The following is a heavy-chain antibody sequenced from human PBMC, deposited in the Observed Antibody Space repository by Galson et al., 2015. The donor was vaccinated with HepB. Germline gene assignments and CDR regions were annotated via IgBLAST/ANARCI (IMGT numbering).Heavy chain of an antibody. CDR2: ISSSSSTI. CDR3: AREILAEGSSWSLYYYYYGMDV. V-gene: IGHV3-48*01. Sequence: SLRLSCAASGFTFSSYSMNWVRQAPGQGLEWVSYISSSSSTIYYADSVKGRFTISRDNAKNSLYLQMNSLRAEDTAVYYCAREILAEGSSWSLYYYYYGMDVWGQGTTVTVSS. CDR1: GFTFSSYS. D-gene: IGHD6-13*01. J-gene: IGHJ6*02.